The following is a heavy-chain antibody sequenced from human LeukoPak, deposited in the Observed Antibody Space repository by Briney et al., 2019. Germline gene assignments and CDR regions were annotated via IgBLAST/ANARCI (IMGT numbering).Heavy chain of an antibody. J-gene: IGHJ6*02. CDR1: GFTFSSYA. Sequence: GSLRLSCAASGFTFSSYAMHWVRQAPGKGLEYVSAISSNGGSTYYANSVKGRFTISRDNSKNTLYLQMNSLRAEDTAVYYCAKDLYSSSWYLNYYYYYGMDVWGQGTTVTVSS. CDR3: AKDLYSSSWYLNYYYYYGMDV. V-gene: IGHV3-64*01. CDR2: ISSNGGST. D-gene: IGHD6-13*01.